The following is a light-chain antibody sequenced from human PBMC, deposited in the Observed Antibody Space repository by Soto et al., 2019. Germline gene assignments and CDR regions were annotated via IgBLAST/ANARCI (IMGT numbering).Light chain of an antibody. Sequence: EIALTQFAGTLSLSPGERATLSCRASQSVSSSYLAWYQQKPGQAPRLLIYGASSSATGIPVRFSGSGSRTDLNRSISSLDPEDYAVYYCQQYGSLPYTFGQGTKLEIK. J-gene: IGKJ2*01. CDR3: QQYGSLPYT. V-gene: IGKV3-20*01. CDR2: GAS. CDR1: QSVSSSY.